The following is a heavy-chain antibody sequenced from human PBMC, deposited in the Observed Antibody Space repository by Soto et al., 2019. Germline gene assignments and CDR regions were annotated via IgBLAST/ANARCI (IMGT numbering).Heavy chain of an antibody. J-gene: IGHJ4*02. CDR3: ARDRSIAAAGPHFNY. CDR2: ISYDGSNK. CDR1: GFTFSSYA. D-gene: IGHD6-13*01. Sequence: PGGSLRLSCAASGFTFSSYAMHWVRQAPGKGLEWVAVISYDGSNKYYADSVKGRFTISRDNSKNTLYLQMNSLRAEDTAVYYCARDRSIAAAGPHFNYRGQGTLVTAPQ. V-gene: IGHV3-30-3*01.